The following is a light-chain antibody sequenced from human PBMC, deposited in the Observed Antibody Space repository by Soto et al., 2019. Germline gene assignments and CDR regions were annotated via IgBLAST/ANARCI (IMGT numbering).Light chain of an antibody. J-gene: IGLJ3*02. CDR2: DNN. CDR3: GTWDSSLSAGR. CDR1: SSNIGNNY. V-gene: IGLV1-51*01. Sequence: QAVVTQPPSMSAAPGQKVTISCSGSSSNIGNNYVSWYQQLPGTAPKLLIYDNNKRPSGIPDRFSGSKSGTSATLGITGLQTGDEADYYCGTWDSSLSAGRFGGGTKLTVL.